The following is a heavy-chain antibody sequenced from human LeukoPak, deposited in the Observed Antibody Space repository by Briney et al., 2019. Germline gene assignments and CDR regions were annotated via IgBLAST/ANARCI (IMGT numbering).Heavy chain of an antibody. Sequence: ASVKVSCKASGYTFTSYYMHWVRQAPGQGLEWMGIINPSGGSTSYAQKFQGRVTMTRDMSTSTVYMELSSLRSEDTAVYYCARVPSVGYGSGSQSGQYNWFDPWGQGTLVTVSS. J-gene: IGHJ5*02. V-gene: IGHV1-46*01. CDR2: INPSGGST. CDR1: GYTFTSYY. CDR3: ARVPSVGYGSGSQSGQYNWFDP. D-gene: IGHD3-10*01.